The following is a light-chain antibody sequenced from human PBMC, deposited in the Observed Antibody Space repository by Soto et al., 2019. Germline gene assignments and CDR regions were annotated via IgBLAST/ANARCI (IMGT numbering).Light chain of an antibody. Sequence: QPVLTQPPSASGTPGQRVTFSCSGSSSNIGNNHVFWYQHFPGTAPRLLIYKNNQRPSGVPDRFSGSKSGTSASLATSGLRSEDEADYYCAAWDDSLSGWMFGGGTKVTVL. CDR1: SSNIGNNH. J-gene: IGLJ3*02. CDR3: AAWDDSLSGWM. CDR2: KNN. V-gene: IGLV1-47*01.